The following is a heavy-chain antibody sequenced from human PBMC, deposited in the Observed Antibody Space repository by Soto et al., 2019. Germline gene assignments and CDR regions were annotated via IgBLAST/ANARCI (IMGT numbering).Heavy chain of an antibody. J-gene: IGHJ6*02. V-gene: IGHV3-23*01. CDR1: GFTFNSYA. CDR2: INGGSTP. CDR3: AKDKDWSGVYGMDV. D-gene: IGHD3-3*01. Sequence: PXESLRLSFAASGFTFNSYAMNWVRQAPGKGLEWVTTINGGSTPYYADSVKGRFTISRDNSKNTLYLQMNSLRAEDTAVYYCAKDKDWSGVYGMDVWGQGTTVTVSS.